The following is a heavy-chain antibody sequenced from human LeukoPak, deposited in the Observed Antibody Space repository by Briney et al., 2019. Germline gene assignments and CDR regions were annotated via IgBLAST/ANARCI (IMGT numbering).Heavy chain of an antibody. CDR2: ISGSGGST. J-gene: IGHJ4*02. V-gene: IGHV3-23*01. CDR3: AKVVGCSGGSCYSPFFDY. Sequence: PGGSLRLSCAASGFTFSSYAMSWVRQAPGKGLEWVSAISGSGGSTYYADSVKGRFTISRDNSKNTLYLQMNSLRAEDTAVYYCAKVVGCSGGSCYSPFFDYWGQGTLVTVSS. CDR1: GFTFSSYA. D-gene: IGHD2-15*01.